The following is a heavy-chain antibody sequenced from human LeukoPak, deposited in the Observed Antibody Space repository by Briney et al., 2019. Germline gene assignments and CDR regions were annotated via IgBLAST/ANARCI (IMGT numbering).Heavy chain of an antibody. J-gene: IGHJ4*02. V-gene: IGHV1-18*01. CDR2: ISAYNGNT. CDR1: GYTFTSYG. Sequence: ASVKVSCKASGYTFTSYGISWVRQAPGQGLEWMGWISAYNGNTNYAQKLQGRVTMTTDTSTSTAYTELRSLRSDDTAVYYCARGPLAYCGGDCPSPLDYWGQGTLVTVSS. D-gene: IGHD2-21*02. CDR3: ARGPLAYCGGDCPSPLDY.